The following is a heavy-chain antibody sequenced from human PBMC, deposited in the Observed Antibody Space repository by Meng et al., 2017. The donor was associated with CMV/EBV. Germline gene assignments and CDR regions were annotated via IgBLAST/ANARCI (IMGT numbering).Heavy chain of an antibody. V-gene: IGHV1-8*03. CDR3: ARAATTIYNGFWSGYYISHFLAHYYYYGMDV. CDR1: GYTFTSYD. CDR2: MNPNSGNT. D-gene: IGHD3-3*01. Sequence: ASVKVSCKASGYTFTSYDIHWVRQATGQGLEWMGWMNPNSGNTGYAQKFQGRVTITRNTSISTAYMELSSLRSEDTAVYYCARAATTIYNGFWSGYYISHFLAHYYYYGMDVWGQGTTVTVSS. J-gene: IGHJ6*02.